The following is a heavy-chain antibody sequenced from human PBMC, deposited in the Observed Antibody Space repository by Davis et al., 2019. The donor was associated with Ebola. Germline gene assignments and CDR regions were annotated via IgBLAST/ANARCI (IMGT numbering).Heavy chain of an antibody. D-gene: IGHD2-2*01. V-gene: IGHV1-18*01. CDR2: VSGNNGKT. J-gene: IGHJ3*02. CDR3: ARDIGVAVPGVMKDAFDI. CDR1: GYTFSDYG. Sequence: ASVKVSCKASGYTFSDYGISWVRQAPGQGLEWMGWVSGNNGKTNYAQKFQGRITMTTDTSTSTAYMELRSLTSDDTAIYYCARDIGVAVPGVMKDAFDIWGQGTVVTVSS.